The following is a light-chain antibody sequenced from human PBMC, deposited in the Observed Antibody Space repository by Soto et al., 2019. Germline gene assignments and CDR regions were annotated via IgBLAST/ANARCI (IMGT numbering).Light chain of an antibody. CDR1: QGIRAD. J-gene: IGKJ2*02. CDR2: AAS. CDR3: LQDYNYPRT. V-gene: IGKV1-6*01. Sequence: AIQMTQSPSSLSASVGDRVTISCRASQGIRADLGWYQHKPGKAPRLLIYAASSLQGGVPSRFSGTGSGTDFTLTINYLQPEDSATYYCLQDYNYPRTFGQGTKLEI.